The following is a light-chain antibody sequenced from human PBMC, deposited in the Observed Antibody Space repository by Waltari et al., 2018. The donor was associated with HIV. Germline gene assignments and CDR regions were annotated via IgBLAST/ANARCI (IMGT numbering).Light chain of an antibody. V-gene: IGKV3-15*01. CDR2: GAS. Sequence: EIVMTQSPATLSVSPGERATLSCRASQSVSSNLAWYQQKPGQAPRLLIYGASTRATGIPARFSGRGSGTDFTLTISSLQPEDVAVYYCQHYYNTPRRFGQGTKVEI. CDR1: QSVSSN. J-gene: IGKJ1*01. CDR3: QHYYNTPRR.